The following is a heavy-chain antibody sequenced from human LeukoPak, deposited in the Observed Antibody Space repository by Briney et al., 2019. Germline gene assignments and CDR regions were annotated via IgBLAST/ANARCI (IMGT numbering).Heavy chain of an antibody. V-gene: IGHV3-23*01. D-gene: IGHD1-26*01. CDR2: ISGSGGST. CDR3: AKKPPAQIVGATHFDY. CDR1: GFTFSSYA. Sequence: PGGSLRLSCAASGFTFSSYAMSWVRQAPGKGLEWVSAISGSGGSTYYADSVKGRFTISRDNSKNTLYLQMNSLRAEDTAVYYCAKKPPAQIVGATHFDYWGQGTLVTVSS. J-gene: IGHJ4*02.